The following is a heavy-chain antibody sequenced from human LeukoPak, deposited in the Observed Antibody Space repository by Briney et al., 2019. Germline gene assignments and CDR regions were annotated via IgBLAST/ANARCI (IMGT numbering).Heavy chain of an antibody. D-gene: IGHD2-2*01. J-gene: IGHJ4*02. CDR3: ARPIVVVPAARYGHYYFDY. V-gene: IGHV3-30*02. CDR2: IRYDGSNK. Sequence: GGSLRLSCAASGFTFSSYGMHWVRQAPGKGLEWVAFIRYDGSNKYYADSVKGRFTISRDNSKNTLYLQMNSLRAEDTAVYYCARPIVVVPAARYGHYYFDYWGQGTLVTVSS. CDR1: GFTFSSYG.